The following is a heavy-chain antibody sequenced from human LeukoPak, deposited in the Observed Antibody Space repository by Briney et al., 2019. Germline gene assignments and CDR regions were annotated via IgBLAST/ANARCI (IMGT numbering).Heavy chain of an antibody. CDR2: IYPRDSDT. D-gene: IGHD2-21*01. J-gene: IGHJ4*02. Sequence: ESLKISWKAPGYTFNHQLIGWVRQTSGSGLEWMGIIYPRDSDTRYSPSFQGHVTISADTSINTAYLQWSRLEASDTAIYYCARHSERIGAIWGQGTLVSVSS. V-gene: IGHV5-51*01. CDR3: ARHSERIGAI. CDR1: GYTFNHQL.